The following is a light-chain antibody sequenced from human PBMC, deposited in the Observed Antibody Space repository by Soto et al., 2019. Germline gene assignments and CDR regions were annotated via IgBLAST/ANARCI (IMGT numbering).Light chain of an antibody. CDR2: GAA. J-gene: IGKJ4*02. CDR3: QNYHSLTA. V-gene: IGKV3-15*01. Sequence: EIVMTQSPATLSVSPGERVTLSCRASQSGFSSLAWYQKKPGQAPRLLIYGAATRAPGIPARFSGSGSRTEFTPTISRLQFEDFAVYYWQNYHSLTAFGRGTKVEIK. CDR1: QSGFSS.